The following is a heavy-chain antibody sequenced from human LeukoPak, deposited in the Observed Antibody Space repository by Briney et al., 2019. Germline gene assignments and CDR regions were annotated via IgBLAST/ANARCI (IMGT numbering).Heavy chain of an antibody. CDR1: GFTFSSYA. CDR3: ARVDGPGLDRMDV. D-gene: IGHD3-10*01. Sequence: GGSLRLSCAASGFTFSSYAMHWVRQAPGKGLEWVAVISYDGSNKYYADSVKGRFTISRDNSKNTLYLQMNSLRAEDTAVYYCARVDGPGLDRMDVWGKGTTVTVSS. CDR2: ISYDGSNK. V-gene: IGHV3-30*04. J-gene: IGHJ6*04.